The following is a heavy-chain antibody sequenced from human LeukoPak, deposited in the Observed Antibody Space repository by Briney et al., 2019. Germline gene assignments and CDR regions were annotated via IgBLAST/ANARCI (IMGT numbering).Heavy chain of an antibody. D-gene: IGHD6-19*01. V-gene: IGHV4-39*07. CDR3: ARDLPRSTQRIAVSRRSAFDI. J-gene: IGHJ3*02. Sequence: PSETLSLTCTVSGGSISSNGYYWGWIRQPPGKGLEWIGSIYYSGSTFYNPSLKSRVTISLDRSRNQFSLKLSSVTAADTAVYYCARDLPRSTQRIAVSRRSAFDIWGQGTMVTVSS. CDR1: GGSISSNGYY. CDR2: IYYSGST.